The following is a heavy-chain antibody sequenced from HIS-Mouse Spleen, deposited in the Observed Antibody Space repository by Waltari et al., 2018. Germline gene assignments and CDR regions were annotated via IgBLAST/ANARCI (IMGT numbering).Heavy chain of an antibody. CDR3: ARDSGSYSFWYFDL. V-gene: IGHV1-69*01. CDR2: IIPIFGTA. Sequence: QVQLVQSGAEVKKPGSSVKVSCKASGGTFSSYAISWVRQAPGQGLEWLEGIIPIFGTANNAQKFQGRVTITADESTSTAYMELSSLRSEDTAVYYCARDSGSYSFWYFDLWGRGTLVTVSS. J-gene: IGHJ2*01. CDR1: GGTFSSYA. D-gene: IGHD1-26*01.